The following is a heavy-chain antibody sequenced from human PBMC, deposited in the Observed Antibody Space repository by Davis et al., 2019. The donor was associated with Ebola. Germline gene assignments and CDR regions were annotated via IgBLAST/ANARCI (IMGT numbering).Heavy chain of an antibody. J-gene: IGHJ6*02. Sequence: PGGSLRLSCAASGFTFSSYAMSWVRQAPGKGLEWVSAISGSGGSKYYADSVKGRFTISRDNSKNTLYLQMNSLRAEDTAVYYCARDRSSGIWFREYDGMDVWGQGTTVTVSS. V-gene: IGHV3-23*01. CDR3: ARDRSSGIWFREYDGMDV. CDR1: GFTFSSYA. CDR2: ISGSGGSK. D-gene: IGHD3-10*01.